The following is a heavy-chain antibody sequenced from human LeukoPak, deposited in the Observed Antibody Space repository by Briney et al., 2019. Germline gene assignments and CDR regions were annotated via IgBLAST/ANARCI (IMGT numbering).Heavy chain of an antibody. J-gene: IGHJ4*02. V-gene: IGHV4-59*08. CDR3: ARRTPGTGPFDY. CDR2: LFHSGTP. Sequence: SETLSLTCTVSGGSIRSYYWSWIRQPPGKGLEWIGYLFHSGTPRYNPSLKGRVTISADTSKNQFFLTLHSTTAADTDVYYCARRTPGTGPFDYWGQGTLVTVSS. CDR1: GGSIRSYY. D-gene: IGHD1-1*01.